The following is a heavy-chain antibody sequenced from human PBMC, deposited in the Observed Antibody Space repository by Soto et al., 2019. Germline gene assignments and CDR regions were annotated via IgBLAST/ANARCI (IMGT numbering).Heavy chain of an antibody. Sequence: ETLSLTCTVSGGSISSSSYYWGWIRQPPGKGLEWIGSIYYSGSTYYNPSLKSRVTISVDTSKNQFSLKLSSVTAADTAVYYCARQYYYDSSGYYLRFGHYYYYGMDVWGQGTTVTVS. CDR2: IYYSGST. CDR3: ARQYYYDSSGYYLRFGHYYYYGMDV. D-gene: IGHD3-22*01. V-gene: IGHV4-39*01. J-gene: IGHJ6*02. CDR1: GGSISSSSYY.